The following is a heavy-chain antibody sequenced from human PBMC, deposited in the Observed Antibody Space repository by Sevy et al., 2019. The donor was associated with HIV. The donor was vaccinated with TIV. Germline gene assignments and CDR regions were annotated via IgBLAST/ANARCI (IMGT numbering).Heavy chain of an antibody. J-gene: IGHJ4*02. CDR2: IKQDGSEK. V-gene: IGHV3-7*01. CDR3: AKFGPYYYGSGSDFDY. D-gene: IGHD3-10*01. CDR1: GFTFSSYW. Sequence: GGSLRLSCAASGFTFSSYWMSWVRQAPGKGLEWLANIKQDGSEKYYVDSVKGRFTISRDNAKNSLYLQMNSLRVEDTAVYYCAKFGPYYYGSGSDFDYWGQGTLVTVSS.